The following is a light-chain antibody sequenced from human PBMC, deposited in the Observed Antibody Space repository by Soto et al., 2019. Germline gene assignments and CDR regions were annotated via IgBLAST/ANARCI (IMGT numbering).Light chain of an antibody. V-gene: IGKV4-1*01. J-gene: IGKJ4*01. CDR2: WAS. Sequence: DIVMTQSPDSLAVSLGERATINCKSSQSVLYSSNNKNYLAWYQQKPGQPPKLLRYWASTRESGVPDRFSGSGSGTDFTLTINSLQAEDVAVYYGYQYWSTPFTFGGGPKVEIK. CDR1: QSVLYSSNNKNY. CDR3: YQYWSTPFT.